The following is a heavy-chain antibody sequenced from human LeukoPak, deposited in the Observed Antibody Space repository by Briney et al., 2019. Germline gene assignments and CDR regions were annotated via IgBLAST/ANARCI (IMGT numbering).Heavy chain of an antibody. V-gene: IGHV3-11*01. CDR3: ARDCPRADAFDI. Sequence: GRSLRLSCAASGFIFSDYYMSWIRQAPGKGLEWISYISGSGGDIYYVDSVKGRFTISRDNAKNSLYLQMNSLRAEDTAVYYCARDCPRADAFDIWGQGTMVTVSS. CDR2: ISGSGGDI. CDR1: GFIFSDYY. J-gene: IGHJ3*02.